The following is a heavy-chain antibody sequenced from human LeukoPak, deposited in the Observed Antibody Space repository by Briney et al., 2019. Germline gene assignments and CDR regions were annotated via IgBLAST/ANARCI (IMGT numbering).Heavy chain of an antibody. Sequence: PSETLSLTCTVSGGSISRYYWSWIRQPPGKGLEWIGYIYYSGSTYYNASLKSRITIAVDTSKSQFSLKLSSVTAADTAVYYCARLNYYGFDYWGQGTLVTFSS. V-gene: IGHV4-59*08. J-gene: IGHJ4*02. D-gene: IGHD1-26*01. CDR3: ARLNYYGFDY. CDR1: GGSISRYY. CDR2: IYYSGST.